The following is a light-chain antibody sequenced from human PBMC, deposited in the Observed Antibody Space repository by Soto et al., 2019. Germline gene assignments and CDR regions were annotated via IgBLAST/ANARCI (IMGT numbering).Light chain of an antibody. CDR1: SGHSSYI. J-gene: IGLJ3*02. CDR3: ETWDSNTHTV. CDR2: LEGSXXX. V-gene: IGLV4-60*02. Sequence: QSVLTQSSSASASLGSSVKLTCTLSSGHSSYIIAWHQQQPGKAPRYLMKLEGSXXXNKXXXXXXXXSGSSSGADRYLTIXNLQFEDEADYYCETWDSNTHTVFGGGTKVTVL.